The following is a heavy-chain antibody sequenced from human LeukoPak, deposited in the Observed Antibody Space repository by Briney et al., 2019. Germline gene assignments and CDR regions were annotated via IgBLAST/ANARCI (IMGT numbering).Heavy chain of an antibody. J-gene: IGHJ4*02. CDR1: GFTFDDYG. D-gene: IGHD6-13*01. Sequence: GGSLRLSCAASGFTFDDYGMHWVRQAPGKGLEWVAVIWYDGSNKYYADSVKGRFTISRDNSKNTLYLQMNSLRAEDTAVYYCARDQVGIAAAGTPLDYWGQGTLVTVSS. CDR3: ARDQVGIAAAGTPLDY. CDR2: IWYDGSNK. V-gene: IGHV3-33*08.